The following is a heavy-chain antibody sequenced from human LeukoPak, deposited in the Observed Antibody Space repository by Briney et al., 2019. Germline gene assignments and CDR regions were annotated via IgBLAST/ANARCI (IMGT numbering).Heavy chain of an antibody. CDR2: ISGSGGST. Sequence: PGGSLRLSCAASGFTVSSNYMSWVRQAPGKGLEWVSAISGSGGSTYYADSVKGRFTISRDNSKNTLYLQMNSLGAEDTAVYYCAKARGYSYGYLVDYWGQGTLVTVSS. V-gene: IGHV3-23*01. D-gene: IGHD5-18*01. CDR3: AKARGYSYGYLVDY. CDR1: GFTVSSNY. J-gene: IGHJ4*02.